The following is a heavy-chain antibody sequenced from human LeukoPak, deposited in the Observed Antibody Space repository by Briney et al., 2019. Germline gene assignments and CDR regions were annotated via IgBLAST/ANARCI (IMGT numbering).Heavy chain of an antibody. V-gene: IGHV3-48*03. CDR3: ARYSYGLTNNWFDP. CDR1: GFTLSSYE. CDR2: ISNSGSTI. Sequence: GGSLRLSCAASGFTLSSYEMNWVRQAPGKGLEWVSYISNSGSTIYYADSVKGRFTISRDNAQNSLYLQINSLRAEDTAVYYCARYSYGLTNNWFDPWGQGTLVTVSS. J-gene: IGHJ5*02. D-gene: IGHD5-18*01.